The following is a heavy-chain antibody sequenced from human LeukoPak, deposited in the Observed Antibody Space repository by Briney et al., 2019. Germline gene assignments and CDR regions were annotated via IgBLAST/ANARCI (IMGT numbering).Heavy chain of an antibody. J-gene: IGHJ4*02. Sequence: GASVTVSCKASGGTFSSYAISWVRQAPGQGLEWMGRIIPILGIANYAQKFQGRVTITADKSTSTAYMELSSLRSEDTAVYYCARGWGTVTTPLYYFDYWGQGTLVTVSS. CDR3: ARGWGTVTTPLYYFDY. V-gene: IGHV1-69*04. CDR1: GGTFSSYA. D-gene: IGHD4-11*01. CDR2: IIPILGIA.